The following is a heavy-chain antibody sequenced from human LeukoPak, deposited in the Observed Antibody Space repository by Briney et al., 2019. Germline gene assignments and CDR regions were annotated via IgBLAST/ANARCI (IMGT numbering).Heavy chain of an antibody. J-gene: IGHJ5*02. CDR2: MNPNSGNT. CDR1: GYTFTSYG. Sequence: GASVKVSCKASGYTFTSYGISWVRQAPGQGLEWMGWMNPNSGNTGYAQKFQGRVTMTRNTSISTAYMELSSLRSEDTAVYYCARVTYPRGKGGMYNWFDPWGQGTLVTVSS. V-gene: IGHV1-8*02. CDR3: ARVTYPRGKGGMYNWFDP.